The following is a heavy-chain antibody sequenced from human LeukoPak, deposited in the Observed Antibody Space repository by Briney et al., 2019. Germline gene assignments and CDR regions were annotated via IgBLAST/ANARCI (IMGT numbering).Heavy chain of an antibody. J-gene: IGHJ4*02. V-gene: IGHV1-2*02. CDR2: IKPDSGQT. CDR3: SRDYPHQRFDI. CDR1: GYVFASHW. D-gene: IGHD2-2*01. Sequence: ASVKVSCRASGYVFASHWVHWFRQAPGQGLEWVGFIKPDSGQTGLAQSLQGRVTLTRDTSISTVYMELNGLTSDDTAVYFCSRDYPHQRFDIWGQGTLVPVSS.